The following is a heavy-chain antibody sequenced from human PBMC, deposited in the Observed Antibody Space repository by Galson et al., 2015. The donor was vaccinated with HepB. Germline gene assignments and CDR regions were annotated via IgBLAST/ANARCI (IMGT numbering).Heavy chain of an antibody. V-gene: IGHV3-74*01. D-gene: IGHD6-25*01. J-gene: IGHJ2*01. CDR3: ASERARQRNWYFDL. CDR2: INSDGSST. Sequence: SLRLSCAASGFTFSSYWMHWVRQAPGKGLVWVSRINSDGSSTSYADSVKGRFTISRDNAKNTLYLQMNSLRAEDTAVYYCASERARQRNWYFDLWGRGTLGTVSS. CDR1: GFTFSSYW.